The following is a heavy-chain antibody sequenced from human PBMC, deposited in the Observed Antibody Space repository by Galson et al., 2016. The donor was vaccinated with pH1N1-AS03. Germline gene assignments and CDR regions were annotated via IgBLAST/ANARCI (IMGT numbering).Heavy chain of an antibody. CDR3: AKGVGATDGLFDY. Sequence: SLRLSCAASGFTFSIYAMSWVRQAPGKGLEWVSGIRDSGGSTYYAESVKGRFTISRDNSKNTLYLQMNSLRAEDTAVYYCAKGVGATDGLFDYWGPGTLVTVSS. CDR1: GFTFSIYA. V-gene: IGHV3-23*01. D-gene: IGHD4/OR15-4a*01. J-gene: IGHJ4*02. CDR2: IRDSGGST.